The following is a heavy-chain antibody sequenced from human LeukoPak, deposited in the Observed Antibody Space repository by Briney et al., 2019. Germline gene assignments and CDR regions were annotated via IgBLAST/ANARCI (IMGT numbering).Heavy chain of an antibody. Sequence: GGSLRLSCAASGVTFSSYAMSWVRQSPGQGLEWVSTIGSSGDTTYYAASLKGRFTIPRDNSRNTLYLQMNSLRAEVTAVYYCAKGGGSSGYSQSDCWGQGTLVTVSS. CDR2: IGSSGDTT. D-gene: IGHD3-22*01. V-gene: IGHV3-23*01. J-gene: IGHJ4*02. CDR1: GVTFSSYA. CDR3: AKGGGSSGYSQSDC.